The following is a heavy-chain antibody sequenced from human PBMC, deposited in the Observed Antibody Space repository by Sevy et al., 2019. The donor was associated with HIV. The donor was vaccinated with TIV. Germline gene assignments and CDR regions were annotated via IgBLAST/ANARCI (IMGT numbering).Heavy chain of an antibody. CDR3: ASCYSGSYSS. Sequence: GESLKISCKGSGYSFTTFWIGWLRQMPGKGLEWMGIIYPGDSDTRDSPSFQGQVTISADKSISTAYLQWSSLKASDTAIYYSASCYSGSYSSWGQGTWVTVSS. J-gene: IGHJ4*02. D-gene: IGHD1-26*01. CDR1: GYSFTTFW. CDR2: IYPGDSDT. V-gene: IGHV5-51*01.